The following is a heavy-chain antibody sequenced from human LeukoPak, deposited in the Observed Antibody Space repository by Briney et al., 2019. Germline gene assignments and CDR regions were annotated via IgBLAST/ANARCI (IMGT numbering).Heavy chain of an antibody. V-gene: IGHV7-4-1*02. CDR2: IYTNTGNP. CDR3: AKGDKMLTWRRTYNRFDP. Sequence: ASVKVSCTASGYTFTSYAMNWVRQAPGQGLEWMGWIYTNTGNPTYAQGFTGRFVFSLDTSVSTAYLQISSLRAEDTAVYYCAKGDKMLTWRRTYNRFDPWGQGTLVTVSS. J-gene: IGHJ5*02. CDR1: GYTFTSYA. D-gene: IGHD3-16*01.